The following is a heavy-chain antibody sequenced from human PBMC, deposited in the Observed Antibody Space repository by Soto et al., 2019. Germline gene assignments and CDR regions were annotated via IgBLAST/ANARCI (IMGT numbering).Heavy chain of an antibody. J-gene: IGHJ6*02. CDR1: GYSFTSYW. CDR3: ASYCSSTSCYENYYGMDV. D-gene: IGHD2-2*01. CDR2: IDPSDSYT. V-gene: IGHV5-10-1*01. Sequence: PGESQRISCKGSGYSFTSYWISWVRQMPGKGLEWMGRIDPSDSYTNYSPSFQGHVTISADKSISTAYLQWSSLKASDTAMYYCASYCSSTSCYENYYGMDVWGQGTTVTVSS.